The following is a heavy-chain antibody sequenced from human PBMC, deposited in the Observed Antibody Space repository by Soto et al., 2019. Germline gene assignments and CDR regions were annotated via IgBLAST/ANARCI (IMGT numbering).Heavy chain of an antibody. CDR1: GYTFTSYG. V-gene: IGHV1-18*01. Sequence: GASVKVSCKASGYTFTSYGISWVRQAPGQGLEWMGWISAYNGNTNYAQKLQGRVTMTTDTSTSTAYMELRSLRSDDTAVYYCARGARFLEWLNYYYYGMDVWGQGTTVTVSS. CDR3: ARGARFLEWLNYYYYGMDV. J-gene: IGHJ6*02. D-gene: IGHD3-3*01. CDR2: ISAYNGNT.